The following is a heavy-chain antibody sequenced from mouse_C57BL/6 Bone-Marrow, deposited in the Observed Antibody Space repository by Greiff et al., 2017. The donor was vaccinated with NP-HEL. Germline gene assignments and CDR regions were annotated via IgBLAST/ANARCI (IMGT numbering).Heavy chain of an antibody. CDR1: GYTFTSYW. CDR2: IHPNSGST. CDR3: ARCGGNYYFDY. Sequence: QVQLQQPGAELVKPGASVKLSCKASGYTFTSYWMHWVKQRPGHGLEWIGMIHPNSGSTNYNEKFKSKATLTVDKSSSTAYMQLSSLTSEDSAVYYCARCGGNYYFDYWGQGTTLTVSS. V-gene: IGHV1-64*01. J-gene: IGHJ2*01. D-gene: IGHD2-1*01.